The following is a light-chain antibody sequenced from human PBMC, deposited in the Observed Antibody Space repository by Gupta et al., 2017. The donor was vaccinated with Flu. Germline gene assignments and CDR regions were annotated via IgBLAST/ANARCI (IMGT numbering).Light chain of an antibody. J-gene: IGKJ4*01. CDR2: WAS. CDR1: QSVLYSSNNKNY. Sequence: DFVMTQSPDSLAMSVGERAAINCKSSQSVLYSSNNKNYLAWYQQKPGQPPKLLISWASTRESGVPDRFSGSGSGTDFTLTISSLQAEDVAVYFCQQYYRTPPTFGGGTRWRLN. V-gene: IGKV4-1*01. CDR3: QQYYRTPPT.